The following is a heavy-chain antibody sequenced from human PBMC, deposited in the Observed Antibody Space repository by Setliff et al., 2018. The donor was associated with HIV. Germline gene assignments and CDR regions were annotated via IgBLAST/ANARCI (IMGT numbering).Heavy chain of an antibody. J-gene: IGHJ4*02. CDR2: FYTSGST. D-gene: IGHD3-22*01. CDR3: ARDRLTYYFDY. CDR1: GGSINTYY. Sequence: SETLSLTCTVSGGSINTYYWSWIRQPAGKGLEWIGHFYTSGSTNYNPSLKSRVTMSVDTSKNQFSLKLSSVTAADTAVYYCARDRLTYYFDYWGQGILVTVSS. V-gene: IGHV4-4*07.